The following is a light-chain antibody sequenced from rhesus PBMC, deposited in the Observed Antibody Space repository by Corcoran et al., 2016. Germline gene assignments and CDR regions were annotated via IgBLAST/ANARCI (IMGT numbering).Light chain of an antibody. CDR3: SSYRSSSTYV. V-gene: IGLV2-23*01. Sequence: QSALTQPASVSGSPGPSITISCTGTSSDVGGYNYVSWYQQHPGKAPKLMIYDVTKRPSGVSNRFSGSKSGNTASLTISGLQSEDEADYYCSSYRSSSTYVFGSGTKVTVL. J-gene: IGLJ6*01. CDR1: SSDVGGYNY. CDR2: DVT.